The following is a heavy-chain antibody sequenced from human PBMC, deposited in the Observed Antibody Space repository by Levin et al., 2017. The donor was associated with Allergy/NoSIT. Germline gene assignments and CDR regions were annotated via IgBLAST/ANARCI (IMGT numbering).Heavy chain of an antibody. V-gene: IGHV3-23*01. J-gene: IGHJ6*03. CDR3: AKFGMYCRSTSCYLYSGSSYYYMDV. CDR2: ISGSGGST. D-gene: IGHD2-2*01. CDR1: GFTFSSYG. Sequence: GGSLRLSCVASGFTFSSYGMSWVRQAPGKGLEWVSVISGSGGSTYYADSVKGRFTISRDNSKNTLYLQMNSLRAEDTAVYYCAKFGMYCRSTSCYLYSGSSYYYMDVWGKGTTVTVSS.